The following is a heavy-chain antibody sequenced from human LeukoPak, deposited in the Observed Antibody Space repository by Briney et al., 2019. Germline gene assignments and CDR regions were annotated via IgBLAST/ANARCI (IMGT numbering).Heavy chain of an antibody. CDR3: ARGMGLRYFDWLTH. V-gene: IGHV1-18*01. Sequence: ASVKVSCKASGYTFTSYGISWVRQAPGQGREWMGWISAYKGNTNYAQKLQGRVTMTTDTSTSTAYMELRSLRSDDTAVYYCARGMGLRYFDWLTHWGQGTLVTVSS. D-gene: IGHD3-9*01. J-gene: IGHJ5*02. CDR2: ISAYKGNT. CDR1: GYTFTSYG.